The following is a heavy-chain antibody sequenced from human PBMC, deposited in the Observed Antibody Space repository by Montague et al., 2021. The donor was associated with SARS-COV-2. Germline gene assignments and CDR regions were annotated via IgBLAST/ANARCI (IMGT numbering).Heavy chain of an antibody. Sequence: YLRLSCAASGFTFSSYGMHWVRQAPGKGLEWVAVISFDGSKTYYADSVKGRFTIPRDNSKNTLYLQMNSLRAEDTAVYYCAKDQAVPGTPLDYWGQGTLVTVSS. CDR3: AKDQAVPGTPLDY. D-gene: IGHD6-19*01. CDR2: ISFDGSKT. J-gene: IGHJ4*02. CDR1: GFTFSSYG. V-gene: IGHV3-30*18.